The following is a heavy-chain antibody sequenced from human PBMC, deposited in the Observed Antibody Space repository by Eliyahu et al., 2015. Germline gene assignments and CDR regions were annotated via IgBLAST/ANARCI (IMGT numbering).Heavy chain of an antibody. J-gene: IGHJ4*02. CDR1: GVSISSSSYY. D-gene: IGHD2/OR15-2a*01. CDR3: ARGIFEDTTTYHYQFNY. V-gene: IGHV4-39*01. CDR2: IDYSGTT. Sequence: QLQVQESGPGLVKPSETLSLTCTVSGVSISSSSYYWAWIRQPPGKGLEWIGSIDYSGTTYYTPSLKSRVTISVDTAKNQLSLKLTSMTAADTAVYYCARGIFEDTTTYHYQFNYWGQGTLATVSS.